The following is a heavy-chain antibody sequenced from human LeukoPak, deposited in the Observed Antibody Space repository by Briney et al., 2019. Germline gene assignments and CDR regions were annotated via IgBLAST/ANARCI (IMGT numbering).Heavy chain of an antibody. V-gene: IGHV4-4*07. CDR3: ARELSSSWSRAPRWYFDY. D-gene: IGHD6-13*01. J-gene: IGHJ4*02. CDR1: GGSISSDY. CDR2: IYTSGST. Sequence: PSETLTLTGTVPGGSISSDYWSWLRQPAGKALEWIGRIYTSGSTTYNPSLKSRVTMSVDTSKNQFPLKLSSVTAADTAVYYCARELSSSWSRAPRWYFDYWGEGTLVTVSS.